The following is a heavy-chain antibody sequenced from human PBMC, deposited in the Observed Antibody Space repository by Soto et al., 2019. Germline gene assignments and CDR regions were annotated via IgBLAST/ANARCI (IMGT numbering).Heavy chain of an antibody. CDR3: GRAAGRRFAY. J-gene: IGHJ4*02. Sequence: EVHLVESGGGLVQPGGSLRLSCATSGFTFRSYWMTWVRQAPGKGLEWVASIKQDGSEDHYVDSVKGRFTISTDNAENSLYLQMNNLRVDDSAVYYCGRAAGRRFAYWGPRGLATGSS. CDR1: GFTFRSYW. CDR2: IKQDGSED. D-gene: IGHD3-16*01. V-gene: IGHV3-7*01.